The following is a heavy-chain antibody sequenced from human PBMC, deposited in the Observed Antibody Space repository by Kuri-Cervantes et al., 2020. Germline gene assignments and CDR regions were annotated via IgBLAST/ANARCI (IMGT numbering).Heavy chain of an antibody. Sequence: GESLKISCAASGFTFSRYAMHWVRQAPGKGLEWVALISYDGSNKYYADSVKGRFTISRDNSKNTLYLQMNSLRAEDTAVYYCARFWDSSGLFDYWGQGTLVTVSS. CDR2: ISYDGSNK. V-gene: IGHV3-30-3*01. J-gene: IGHJ4*02. CDR1: GFTFSRYA. CDR3: ARFWDSSGLFDY. D-gene: IGHD3-22*01.